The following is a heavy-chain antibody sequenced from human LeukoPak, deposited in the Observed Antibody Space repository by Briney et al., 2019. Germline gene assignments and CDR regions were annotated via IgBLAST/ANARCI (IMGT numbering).Heavy chain of an antibody. CDR1: GGSFIGYH. CDR2: INHRGGT. Sequence: SETLSLTCAVSGGSFIGYHWNWIRQSPGKGLEWIAEINHRGGTNYNPSLKSRVTISIDTSKNQFSLNLKSVTAADTAVYYCARDQTTEETVPYYFDDWGQGTLVTVSS. D-gene: IGHD4-23*01. J-gene: IGHJ4*02. V-gene: IGHV4-34*01. CDR3: ARDQTTEETVPYYFDD.